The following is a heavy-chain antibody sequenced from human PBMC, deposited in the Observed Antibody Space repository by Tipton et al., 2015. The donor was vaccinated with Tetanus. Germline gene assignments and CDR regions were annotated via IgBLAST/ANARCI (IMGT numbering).Heavy chain of an antibody. CDR1: GFTFSDYT. CDR3: ASGSALDY. D-gene: IGHD6-25*01. J-gene: IGHJ4*02. CDR2: VSSTSSYI. Sequence: SLRLSCAASGFTFSDYTMAWVRQAPGKGLEWVASVSSTSSYIYYADSLKGRFTISRDNAKNSLYLQMNNLRAEDAAVYFCASGSALDYWGQGTLVTVSS. V-gene: IGHV3-21*06.